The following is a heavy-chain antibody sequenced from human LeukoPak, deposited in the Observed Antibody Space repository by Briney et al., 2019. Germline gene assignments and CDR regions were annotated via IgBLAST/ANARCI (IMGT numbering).Heavy chain of an antibody. CDR3: ARQGAAAAGYYFDY. V-gene: IGHV4-59*08. Sequence: SETLSLTCTVSGGSISSYFWSWIRQPPGKGLEWIGYIYYSGSTNYNPSLKSRVTISVDTSKNQFSLKLTSVTAADTAVYYCARQGAAAAGYYFDYWGQGILVTVS. CDR1: GGSISSYF. D-gene: IGHD6-13*01. J-gene: IGHJ4*02. CDR2: IYYSGST.